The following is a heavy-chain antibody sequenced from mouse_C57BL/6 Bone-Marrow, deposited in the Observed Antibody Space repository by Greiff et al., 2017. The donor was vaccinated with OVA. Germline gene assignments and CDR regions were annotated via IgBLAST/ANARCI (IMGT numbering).Heavy chain of an antibody. V-gene: IGHV1-52*01. CDR1: GYTFTSYW. J-gene: IGHJ4*01. Sequence: QVQLQQPGAELVRPGSSVKLSCKASGYTFTSYWMHWVKQRPIQGLEWIGNIDPSDSETHYNQKFKDKATLTVDKSSSTAYMQLSSLTSEDSAVYYCARGGYYSNYLYAMDYWGQGTSVTVSS. CDR2: IDPSDSET. CDR3: ARGGYYSNYLYAMDY. D-gene: IGHD2-5*01.